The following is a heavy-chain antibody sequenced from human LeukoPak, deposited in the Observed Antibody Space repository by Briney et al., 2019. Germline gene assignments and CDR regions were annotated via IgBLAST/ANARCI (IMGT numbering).Heavy chain of an antibody. V-gene: IGHV1-2*06. CDR3: ARDQPSVLRYFDWLAGNFDY. D-gene: IGHD3-9*01. CDR1: GYTFTGYY. CDR2: INPNSGGT. Sequence: GASVTVSCKSSGYTFTGYYMHWVRQAHGQGLEWMGRINPNSGGTNYAQKFQGRVTMTRDTSISTAYMDLSRLRSDDPAVYYCARDQPSVLRYFDWLAGNFDYWGQGTLVTVSS. J-gene: IGHJ4*02.